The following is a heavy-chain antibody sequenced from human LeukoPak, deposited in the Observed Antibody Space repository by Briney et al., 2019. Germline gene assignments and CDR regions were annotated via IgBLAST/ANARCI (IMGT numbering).Heavy chain of an antibody. D-gene: IGHD6-13*01. CDR2: ISYDGSNK. CDR3: ASGSSSYRHYYYYYMDV. Sequence: PGGSLRLFCAASGFTFSSYAMHWVRQAPGKGLEWVAVISYDGSNKYYADSVKGRFTISRDNSKNTLYLQMNSLRAEDTAVYYCASGSSSYRHYYYYYMDVWGKGTTVTVSS. J-gene: IGHJ6*03. V-gene: IGHV3-30-3*01. CDR1: GFTFSSYA.